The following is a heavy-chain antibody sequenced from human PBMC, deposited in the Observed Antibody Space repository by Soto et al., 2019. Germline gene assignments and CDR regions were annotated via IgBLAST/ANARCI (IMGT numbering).Heavy chain of an antibody. CDR2: IKYSGTT. Sequence: TMSQACFINSSSIESSTSHWNFVRQPPGKGLEWIASIKYSGTTFYNPSLKSRVTLSVDTSKNQFALKLSSVTAAETAVYYCARHGITGSYYDAFDIWGQGTMVT. D-gene: IGHD1-26*01. V-gene: IGHV4-39*01. CDR1: SSSIESSTSH. CDR3: ARHGITGSYYDAFDI. J-gene: IGHJ3*02.